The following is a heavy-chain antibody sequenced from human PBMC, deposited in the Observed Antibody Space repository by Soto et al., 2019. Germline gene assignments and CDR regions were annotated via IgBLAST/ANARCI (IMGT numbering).Heavy chain of an antibody. CDR2: IKEDGSEI. D-gene: IGHD4-17*01. CDR3: ARIVSGRDYGDSIDC. J-gene: IGHJ4*02. V-gene: IGHV3-7*03. CDR1: GFTVSRYW. Sequence: GGSLRLSCAASGFTVSRYWLTWVRQAPGKGLEWVANIKEDGSEIYYVGSVKGRFTTSRDNAKNSLYLQMNSLRAEDTAVYYCARIVSGRDYGDSIDCWGRGTLVTVSS.